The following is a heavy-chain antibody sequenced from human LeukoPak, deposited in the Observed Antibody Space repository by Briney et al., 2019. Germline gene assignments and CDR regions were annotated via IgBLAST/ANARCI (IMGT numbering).Heavy chain of an antibody. D-gene: IGHD6-6*01. V-gene: IGHV3-30*03. Sequence: PGGSLRLSCAASGFTFSSYAMNWVRQAPGKGLEWVTVMSLDGHSKYYADSVKGRFTVSTDSSKNTLYLQMDSLRAEDTAVYYCASGSWYGGSSDEDYWGQGTLVIVSS. CDR3: ASGSWYGGSSDEDY. CDR2: MSLDGHSK. CDR1: GFTFSSYA. J-gene: IGHJ4*02.